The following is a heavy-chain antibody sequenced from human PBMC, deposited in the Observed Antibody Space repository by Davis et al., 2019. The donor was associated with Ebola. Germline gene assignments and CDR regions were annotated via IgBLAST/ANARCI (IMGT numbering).Heavy chain of an antibody. CDR1: GGSFSGYY. J-gene: IGHJ4*02. CDR3: ARERGYCSGGSCYSGYFDY. CDR2: INHSGST. V-gene: IGHV4-34*01. D-gene: IGHD2-15*01. Sequence: GSLRLSCAVYGGSFSGYYWSWIRQPPGKGLEWIGEINHSGSTNYNPSLKSRVTISVDTSKNQFSLKLSSVTAADTAVYYCARERGYCSGGSCYSGYFDYWGQGTLVTVSS.